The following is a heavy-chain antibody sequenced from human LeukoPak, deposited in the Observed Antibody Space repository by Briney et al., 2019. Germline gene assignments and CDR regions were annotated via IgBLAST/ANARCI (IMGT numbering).Heavy chain of an antibody. V-gene: IGHV1-69*13. Sequence: ASVKVSCKASGGTFSSYAISWVRQAPGQGLEWMGGIIPIFGTANYAQKFQGRVTITADESTSTAYMELSSLRSEDTAVYYCARDIRIAAAGLNWFDPWGQGTLVTVSS. D-gene: IGHD6-13*01. CDR2: IIPIFGTA. CDR1: GGTFSSYA. J-gene: IGHJ5*02. CDR3: ARDIRIAAAGLNWFDP.